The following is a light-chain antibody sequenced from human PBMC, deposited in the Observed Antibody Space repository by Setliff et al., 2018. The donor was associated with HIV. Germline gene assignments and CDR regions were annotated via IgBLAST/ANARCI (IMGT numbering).Light chain of an antibody. CDR3: SSYTSSSSV. Sequence: QSVLTQPASVSGSPGQSITISCTGTSTDVGGYDYVSWYQHHTGKAPKLIIFDVNNRPSGISNRFSGSKSGNKASLTISGLQAEDEGDYYCSSYTSSSSVFGGGTKVTVL. V-gene: IGLV2-14*01. J-gene: IGLJ2*01. CDR1: STDVGGYDY. CDR2: DVN.